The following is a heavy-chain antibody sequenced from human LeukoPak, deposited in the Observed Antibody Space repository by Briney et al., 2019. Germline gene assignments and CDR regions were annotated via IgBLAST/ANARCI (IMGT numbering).Heavy chain of an antibody. CDR1: GGSISSYY. J-gene: IGHJ3*02. Sequence: KPSETLSLTCTVSGGSISSYYWSWIRQPAGKGLEWIGRIYHSGSTYYNPSLKSRVTISVDTSKNQFSLKLSSVTAADTAVYYCARPSLWFGELTGAFDIWGQGTMVTVSS. CDR3: ARPSLWFGELTGAFDI. D-gene: IGHD3-10*01. CDR2: IYHSGST. V-gene: IGHV4-4*07.